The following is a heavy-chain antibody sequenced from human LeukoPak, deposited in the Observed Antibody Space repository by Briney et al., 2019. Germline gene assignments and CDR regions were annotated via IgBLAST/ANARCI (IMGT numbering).Heavy chain of an antibody. J-gene: IGHJ4*02. CDR1: GFTFSDHY. V-gene: IGHV3-72*01. D-gene: IGHD1-26*01. Sequence: PGGSLRLSCAASGFTFSDHYMDWVRQAPGKGLEWVGRIRNKANRNTTEYAASVKGRFTISRGDSKNSLYLQMNSLKTEDTAVYYCARDRYSGSYSDYWGQGTLVTVSS. CDR3: ARDRYSGSYSDY. CDR2: IRNKANRNTT.